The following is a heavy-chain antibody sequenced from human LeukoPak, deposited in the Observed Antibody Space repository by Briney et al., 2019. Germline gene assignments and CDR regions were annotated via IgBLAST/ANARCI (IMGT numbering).Heavy chain of an antibody. Sequence: GGSLRLSCEASGFTFSSSAMSWVRQAPGKGLEWVSAISGRGGTTYYADSVKGRFTISRDNSKYTLYLQMNSLRAEDTAVYYCAKGGIAAAGIGYYGMDVWGQGTTVAVSS. CDR3: AKGGIAAAGIGYYGMDV. V-gene: IGHV3-23*01. CDR1: GFTFSSSA. CDR2: ISGRGGTT. D-gene: IGHD6-13*01. J-gene: IGHJ6*02.